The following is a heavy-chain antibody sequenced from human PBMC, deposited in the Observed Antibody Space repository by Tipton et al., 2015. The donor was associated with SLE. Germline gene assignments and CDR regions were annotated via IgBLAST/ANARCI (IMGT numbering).Heavy chain of an antibody. CDR3: ARWRGAFDI. D-gene: IGHD3-16*01. V-gene: IGHV3-21*01. Sequence: SLRLSCAAFGFTVSSNYMTWVRQAPGKGLERVSSISSSSSYIYYADSVKGRFTISRDNARSSLYLQMNSLRAEDTAVYYCARWRGAFDIWGQGTMVTVSS. CDR1: GFTVSSNY. J-gene: IGHJ3*02. CDR2: ISSSSSYI.